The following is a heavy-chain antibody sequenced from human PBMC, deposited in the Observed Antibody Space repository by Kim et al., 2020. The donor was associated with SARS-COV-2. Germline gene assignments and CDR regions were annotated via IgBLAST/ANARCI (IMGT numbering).Heavy chain of an antibody. Sequence: AQKIQGRVTMTTDTSTSTAYMELRSLRSDDTAVYYCARDRAVAGRGVFAYWGQGTLVTVSS. J-gene: IGHJ4*02. D-gene: IGHD6-19*01. V-gene: IGHV1-18*01. CDR3: ARDRAVAGRGVFAY.